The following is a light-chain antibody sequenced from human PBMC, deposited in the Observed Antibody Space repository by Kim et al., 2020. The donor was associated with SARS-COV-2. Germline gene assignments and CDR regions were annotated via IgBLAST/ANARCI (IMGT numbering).Light chain of an antibody. CDR1: QSIRND. CDR2: AAT. Sequence: SIGDRVTITCRASQSIRNDLNWYQQRPGRAPKLLIFAATTLQSGVPSRFSGSSSGADFTLTIPNVQPEDFATYYCQQTYSAPPISFGPGTRLEIK. V-gene: IGKV1-39*01. J-gene: IGKJ5*01. CDR3: QQTYSAPPIS.